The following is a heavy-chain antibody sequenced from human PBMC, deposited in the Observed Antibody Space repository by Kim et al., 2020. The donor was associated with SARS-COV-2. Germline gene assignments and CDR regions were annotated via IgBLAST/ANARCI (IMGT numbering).Heavy chain of an antibody. Sequence: ASVKVSCKASGYTFTSYGISWVRQAPGQGLEWMGWISAYNGNTNYAQKLQGRVTMTTDTSTSTAYMELRSLRSDDTAVYYCARGLTCKIWFGESCSYGMDVWGQGTTVTVSS. D-gene: IGHD3-10*01. CDR1: GYTFTSYG. V-gene: IGHV1-18*01. CDR3: ARGLTCKIWFGESCSYGMDV. J-gene: IGHJ6*02. CDR2: ISAYNGNT.